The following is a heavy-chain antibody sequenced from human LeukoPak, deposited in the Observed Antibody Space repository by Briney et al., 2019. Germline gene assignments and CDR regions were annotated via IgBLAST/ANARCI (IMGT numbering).Heavy chain of an antibody. V-gene: IGHV4-59*01. CDR2: IYYSGST. Sequence: SETLSLTCTVSGGSIISYYWSWIRQPPGKGLEWIGYIYYSGSTNYNPSLKSRVTISVDTSKTQFSLKLTSVTAADTAVYYCARGRREHFWSGHYFDYWGQGTLLTVSS. J-gene: IGHJ4*02. CDR1: GGSIISYY. D-gene: IGHD3-3*02. CDR3: ARGRREHFWSGHYFDY.